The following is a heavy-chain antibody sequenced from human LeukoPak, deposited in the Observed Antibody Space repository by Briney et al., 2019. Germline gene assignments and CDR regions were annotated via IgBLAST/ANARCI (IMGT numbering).Heavy chain of an antibody. Sequence: SETLSLTCTVSGGSISSSSYYWGWIRQPPGKGLEWIGSIYYSGSTYYNPSLKSRVTISVDTSKNQFSLKLSSVTAADTAVYYCAREWVGESYGVDPWGQGTLVTVSS. CDR3: AREWVGESYGVDP. J-gene: IGHJ5*02. CDR2: IYYSGST. CDR1: GGSISSSSYY. D-gene: IGHD3-16*01. V-gene: IGHV4-39*07.